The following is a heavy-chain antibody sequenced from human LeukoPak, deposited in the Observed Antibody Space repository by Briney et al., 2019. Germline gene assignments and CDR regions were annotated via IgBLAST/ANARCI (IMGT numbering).Heavy chain of an antibody. D-gene: IGHD6-19*01. J-gene: IGHJ4*02. CDR3: ARAGPGSGWYFDY. CDR1: GYTFTNYG. V-gene: IGHV1-18*01. Sequence: ASVKVSCKASGYTFTNYGITWVRQAPGQGLEWMGWISPYNGNTNYAQKFQGRVAMTTDTSTTTAYMELRGLRFNDTAVYYCARAGPGSGWYFDYWGQGTLVTVSS. CDR2: ISPYNGNT.